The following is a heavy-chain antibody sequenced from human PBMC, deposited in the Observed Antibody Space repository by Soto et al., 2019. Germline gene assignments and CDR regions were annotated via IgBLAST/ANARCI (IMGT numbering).Heavy chain of an antibody. J-gene: IGHJ4*02. Sequence: QPGGSLRLSCAASGFIFSNYGMHWVRQAPGKGLEWVALIYYDESYTNYADSVKGRFTISRDNSRDTLWLQMNNLRVEDTAVYYCGKSGGGGCDSDNDYSGGLLTGPSWGQGTLVTVSS. CDR2: IYYDESYT. CDR3: GKSGGGGCDSDNDYSGGLLTGPS. CDR1: GFIFSNYG. V-gene: IGHV3-33*06. D-gene: IGHD3-16*01.